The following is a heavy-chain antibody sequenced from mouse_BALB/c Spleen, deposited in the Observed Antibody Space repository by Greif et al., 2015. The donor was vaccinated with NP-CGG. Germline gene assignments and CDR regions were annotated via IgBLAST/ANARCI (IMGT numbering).Heavy chain of an antibody. CDR2: IDPANGNT. CDR3: ATYYGSSYGFAY. CDR1: GFNIKDTY. J-gene: IGHJ3*01. Sequence: VQLQQSGAELVKPGASVKLSCTASGFNIKDTYMHWVKQRPEQGLEWIGRIDPANGNTKCDPKFQGKATITADTSSNTAYLQLSSLTSEDTAVYYCATYYGSSYGFAYWGQGTLVTVSA. V-gene: IGHV14-3*02. D-gene: IGHD1-1*01.